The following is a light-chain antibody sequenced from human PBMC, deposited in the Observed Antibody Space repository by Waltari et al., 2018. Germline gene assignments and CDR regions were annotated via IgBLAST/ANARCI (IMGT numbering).Light chain of an antibody. Sequence: DIQMTQSPSTLSDSLGDIVTITCRASQSLSNWLAWYQQKPGKAPKVLIYKASTFESGVPSRFSGRGSGTEFTLTISSLQPDDFATYYCQQYRNLWTFGQGTKVEIK. CDR3: QQYRNLWT. CDR2: KAS. J-gene: IGKJ1*01. CDR1: QSLSNW. V-gene: IGKV1-5*03.